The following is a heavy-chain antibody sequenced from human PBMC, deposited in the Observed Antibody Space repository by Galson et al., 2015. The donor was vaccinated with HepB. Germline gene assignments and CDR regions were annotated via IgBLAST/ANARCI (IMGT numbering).Heavy chain of an antibody. V-gene: IGHV3-7*01. CDR1: GFTFYNYW. D-gene: IGHD2-2*01. J-gene: IGHJ3*02. CDR3: ARAYCSGTSCYDRDSGYQGIAFDI. CDR2: IEQGGSEK. Sequence: SLRLSCATSGFTFYNYWMSWVRQAPGKGLQWVANIEQGGSEKYHVDSVQGRFTISRDNAKNSLYLQMNSLRAEDTAVYYCARAYCSGTSCYDRDSGYQGIAFDIWGRGTMVTVSS.